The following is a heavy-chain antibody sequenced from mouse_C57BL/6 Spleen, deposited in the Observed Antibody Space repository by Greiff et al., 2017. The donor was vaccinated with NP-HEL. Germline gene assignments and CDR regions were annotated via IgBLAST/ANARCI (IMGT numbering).Heavy chain of an antibody. D-gene: IGHD1-1*01. J-gene: IGHJ2*01. CDR3: GRTYGSSQWYFDY. Sequence: EVHLVESGGDLVKPGGSLKLSCAASGFTFSSYGMSWVRQTPDKRLEWVATISSGGSYTYYPDSVKGRFTISRDNAKNTLYLQMSSLKSEDTAMYYCGRTYGSSQWYFDYWGQGTTLTVSS. CDR1: GFTFSSYG. V-gene: IGHV5-6*01. CDR2: ISSGGSYT.